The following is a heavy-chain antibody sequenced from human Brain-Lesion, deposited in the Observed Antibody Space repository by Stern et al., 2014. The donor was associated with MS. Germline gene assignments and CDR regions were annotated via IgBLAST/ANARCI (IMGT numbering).Heavy chain of an antibody. Sequence: EVQLVESGGGLVQPGRSLRLSCAASGFTFDDYAMHWVRQAPGKGLEWVSGISWNSGRIDYADSVKGRFIISRDNARNYVYLQMNSLRAEDTAFYYCAKDKSSSAYWSFDLWGRGTVVTVSS. CDR3: AKDKSSSAYWSFDL. D-gene: IGHD6-6*01. V-gene: IGHV3-9*01. CDR2: ISWNSGRI. J-gene: IGHJ2*01. CDR1: GFTFDDYA.